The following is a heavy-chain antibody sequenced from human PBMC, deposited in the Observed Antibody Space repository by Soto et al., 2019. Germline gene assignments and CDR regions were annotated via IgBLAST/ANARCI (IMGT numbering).Heavy chain of an antibody. J-gene: IGHJ4*02. D-gene: IGHD4-17*01. CDR1: DVSVSSDSSY. V-gene: IGHV4-61*01. Sequence: SETLSLTCGVSDVSVSSDSSYWTWIRQPPGKGLEWIGYIYDSGSTNYNPSLKSRVTISVDTSKNQFSLKLSSVTAADTAVYYCARDRYGAPPDYWGQGTLVTVSS. CDR2: IYDSGST. CDR3: ARDRYGAPPDY.